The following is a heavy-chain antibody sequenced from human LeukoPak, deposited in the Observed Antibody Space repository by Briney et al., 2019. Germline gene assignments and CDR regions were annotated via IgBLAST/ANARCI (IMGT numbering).Heavy chain of an antibody. D-gene: IGHD2-2*01. J-gene: IGHJ4*02. CDR2: INPNSGGT. CDR3: ARNSGGIVVVPTAAPDY. Sequence: ASVKVSCQASGDTFSSYTISWVRQAPGLGLEWMGRINPNSGGTNYAQKFQGRVTMTRDTSISTAYMELSRLRSDDTAVYYCARNSGGIVVVPTAAPDYWGQGTLVTVSS. V-gene: IGHV1-2*06. CDR1: GDTFSSYT.